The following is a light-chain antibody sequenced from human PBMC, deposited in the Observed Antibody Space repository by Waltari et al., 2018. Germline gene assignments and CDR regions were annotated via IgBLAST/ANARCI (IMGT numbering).Light chain of an antibody. CDR1: QSVSSSY. V-gene: IGKV3-20*01. CDR3: QQYGSSPFT. Sequence: EIVLTQSPGTLSLSPGERATLSCRASQSVSSSYLAWYQQKPGQAPRLLIYGASSRATGIPDRFSGSGSGTDFTLTISRLEREDFAVYYCQQYGSSPFTFGGGTKVEIK. J-gene: IGKJ4*01. CDR2: GAS.